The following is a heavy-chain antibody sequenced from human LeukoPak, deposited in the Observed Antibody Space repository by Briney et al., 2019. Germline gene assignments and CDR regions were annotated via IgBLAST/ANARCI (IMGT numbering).Heavy chain of an antibody. Sequence: GASVKVSCKASGGTFSSYAISWVRQAPGQGLEWMGGIIPIFGTANYAQKSQGRVTITADKSTSTAYMELISLRFEDTAVFYCARGSLIGAPDERYYLDYWGQGTLVTVSS. CDR3: ARGSLIGAPDERYYLDY. J-gene: IGHJ4*02. V-gene: IGHV1-69*06. CDR1: GGTFSSYA. CDR2: IIPIFGTA. D-gene: IGHD2-2*01.